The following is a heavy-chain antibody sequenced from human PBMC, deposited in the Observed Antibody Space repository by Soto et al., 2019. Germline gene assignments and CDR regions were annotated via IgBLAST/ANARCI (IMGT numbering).Heavy chain of an antibody. V-gene: IGHV3-21*01. CDR2: ISSTTNYI. CDR3: ARESEDLTSNFDY. Sequence: GGSLRLPCAASGFTFTRYSRNWVRQAPGKGLEWVSSISSTTNYIYYADSMKGRFTVSRDNAKNSVYLEMNSLSAEDTALYYCARESEDLTSNFDYWGQGTLVTVSS. J-gene: IGHJ4*02. CDR1: GFTFTRYS.